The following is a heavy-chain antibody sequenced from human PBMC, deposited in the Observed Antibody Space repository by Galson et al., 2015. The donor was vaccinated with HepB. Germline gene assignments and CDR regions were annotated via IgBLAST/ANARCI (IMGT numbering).Heavy chain of an antibody. CDR2: IYYSGST. Sequence: ETLSLTCTVSGGSISSSSYYWGWIRQPPGKGLEWIGSIYYSGSTHYNPSLKSRVTISVDTSKNQFSLKLSSVTAADTAVYYCARLCLYYYDSSGYYRYDAFDIWGQGTMVTVSS. CDR3: ARLCLYYYDSSGYYRYDAFDI. D-gene: IGHD3-22*01. J-gene: IGHJ3*02. CDR1: GGSISSSSYY. V-gene: IGHV4-39*01.